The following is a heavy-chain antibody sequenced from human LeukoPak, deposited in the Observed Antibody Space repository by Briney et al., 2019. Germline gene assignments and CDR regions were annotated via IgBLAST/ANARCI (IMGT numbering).Heavy chain of an antibody. CDR1: GYSISSGYY. CDR3: ARDRKYYYHMDV. CDR2: IYHSGST. J-gene: IGHJ6*03. Sequence: SETLSLTCTVSGYSISSGYYWGWIRQPPGQGLEWIGSIYHSGSTYYNPSLKSRVTISVDTSKNQFSLRLSSLTAADTALYYCARDRKYYYHMDVWGKGTTVTVSS. V-gene: IGHV4-38-2*02. D-gene: IGHD1-14*01.